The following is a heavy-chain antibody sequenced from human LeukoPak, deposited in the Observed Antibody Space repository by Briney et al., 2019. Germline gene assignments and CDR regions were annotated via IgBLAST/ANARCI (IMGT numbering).Heavy chain of an antibody. V-gene: IGHV4-30-4*08. CDR2: IYYSGST. CDR3: ARYYDFWSGCDY. J-gene: IGHJ4*02. Sequence: PSETLSLTCTVSGGSISSGDYYWHWIRQPPGKGLEWIGYIYYSGSTYYNPSLKGRVTISVDTSKNQFSLKLSSVTAADTAVYYCARYYDFWSGCDYWGQGTLVTVSS. D-gene: IGHD3-3*01. CDR1: GGSISSGDYY.